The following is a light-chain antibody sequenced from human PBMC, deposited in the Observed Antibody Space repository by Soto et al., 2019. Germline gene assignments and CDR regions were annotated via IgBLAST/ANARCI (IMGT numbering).Light chain of an antibody. CDR1: RSDIGGYNY. J-gene: IGLJ1*01. CDR3: SSYRSTSTYV. CDR2: EVT. Sequence: QSVLTQPASVSGSPGQSITISCTGTRSDIGGYNYVSWYQQHPGKAPKLIIYEVTNRPSGVSHRFSGSKSGDTAPLTISGLQAEDEADYYRSSYRSTSTYVFGTGTKVTVL. V-gene: IGLV2-14*01.